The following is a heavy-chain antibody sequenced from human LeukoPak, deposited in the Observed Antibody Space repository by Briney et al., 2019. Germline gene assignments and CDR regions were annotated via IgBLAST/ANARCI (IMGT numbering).Heavy chain of an antibody. CDR2: ISTSSSYI. CDR3: ARARYGGNSEDF. D-gene: IGHD4-23*01. Sequence: GGSLRLSCAASGFTFSSYSMNWVRQAPGKGLEWVSSISTSSSYIYYADSVKGRFTISRDNAKNSLYLQMNSLRADDTAVYFCARARYGGNSEDFWGLGTLVTVSS. CDR1: GFTFSSYS. J-gene: IGHJ4*02. V-gene: IGHV3-21*01.